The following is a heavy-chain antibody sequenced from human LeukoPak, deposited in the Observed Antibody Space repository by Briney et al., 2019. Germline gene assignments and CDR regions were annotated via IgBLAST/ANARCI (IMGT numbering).Heavy chain of an antibody. CDR1: GFTFSSYS. CDR2: ITGSGAST. V-gene: IGHV3-23*01. Sequence: GGSLRLSCAASGFTFSSYSMNWVRQAPGKGLEWVATITGSGASTYYADSVKGRFTISRDNSKNTVDLQMLSLRVEDTALYYCARNAGLDNWGQGILVTVSS. J-gene: IGHJ4*02. CDR3: ARNAGLDN. D-gene: IGHD2-8*01.